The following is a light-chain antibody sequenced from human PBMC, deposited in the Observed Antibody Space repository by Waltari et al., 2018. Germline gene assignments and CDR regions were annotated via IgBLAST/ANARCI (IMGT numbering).Light chain of an antibody. CDR1: QSLLYNSNNKNY. V-gene: IGKV4-1*01. CDR3: QQYYSTPPFT. CDR2: GAS. J-gene: IGKJ3*01. Sequence: DIVLTQSPDSLAVSLGERATINCKSSQSLLYNSNNKNYVAWYQEKPGQPPKLFIYGASTRESGVPDRFSGSGSWTDFTLTISSLQAEDAAVYYCQQYYSTPPFTFGPGTKVEIK.